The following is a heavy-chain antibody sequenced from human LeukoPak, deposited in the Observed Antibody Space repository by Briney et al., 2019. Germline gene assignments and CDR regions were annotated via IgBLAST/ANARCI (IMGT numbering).Heavy chain of an antibody. CDR2: IYYSGST. CDR3: ARVGGYSYGYHNYGMDV. Sequence: PSETLSLTCTVSGGSVSSDSYYWSWIRQPPGKGLEWIGDIYYSGSTNYNPSLKSRVTISVDTSKNQFSLKLSSVTAADTAVYYCARVGGYSYGYHNYGMDVWGQGPTVTVSS. CDR1: GGSVSSDSYY. J-gene: IGHJ6*02. D-gene: IGHD5-18*01. V-gene: IGHV4-61*01.